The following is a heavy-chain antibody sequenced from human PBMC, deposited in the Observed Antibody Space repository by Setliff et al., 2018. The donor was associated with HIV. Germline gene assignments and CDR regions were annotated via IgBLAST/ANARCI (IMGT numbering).Heavy chain of an antibody. V-gene: IGHV5-10-1*01. Sequence: PGESLKISCKGSGYSFTSYWISWVRQMPGKGLEWMGRIDPSDSYTNYSPSFQGHVTISADKSISTAYLQWSSLKASDSAMYYCARHRHTAAGTLDAFDIWGQGTVVAVSS. CDR3: ARHRHTAAGTLDAFDI. J-gene: IGHJ3*02. D-gene: IGHD6-13*01. CDR1: GYSFTSYW. CDR2: IDPSDSYT.